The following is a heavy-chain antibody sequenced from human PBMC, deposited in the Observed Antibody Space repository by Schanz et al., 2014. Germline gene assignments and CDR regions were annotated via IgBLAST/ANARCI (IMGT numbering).Heavy chain of an antibody. V-gene: IGHV4-31*03. CDR2: ISYSGST. Sequence: QVQLQESGPGLVKPSQTLSLTCTVSGGSVSSGGDYWSWIRQHPGKGLEWIGFISYSGSTYYNPSLKSRVPISVDPPKTQFSLKLTSVTAADTAVYYCAREPLSGYNWFDPWGQGSLVTVSS. D-gene: IGHD6-25*01. J-gene: IGHJ5*02. CDR3: AREPLSGYNWFDP. CDR1: GGSVSSGGDY.